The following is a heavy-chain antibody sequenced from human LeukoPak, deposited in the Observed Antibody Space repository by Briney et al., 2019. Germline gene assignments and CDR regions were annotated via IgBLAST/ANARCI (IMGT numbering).Heavy chain of an antibody. CDR2: VYYSGSA. CDR1: GGSFSSSSYS. Sequence: PSQTLSLTCAVSGGSFSSSSYSWSWIRQPPGKGLEWIGYVYYSGSAYYNPSLKTRFTISVDTSKNQFSLKLTSVTAADTAVYYCARIAEAGRFDYWGQGTLVTVSS. J-gene: IGHJ4*02. CDR3: ARIAEAGRFDY. V-gene: IGHV4-30-4*07. D-gene: IGHD6-13*01.